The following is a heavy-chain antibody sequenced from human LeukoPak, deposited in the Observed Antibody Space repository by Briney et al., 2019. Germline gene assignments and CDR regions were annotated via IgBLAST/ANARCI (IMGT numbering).Heavy chain of an antibody. CDR3: ARDQGLGRYAFDI. D-gene: IGHD7-27*01. Sequence: SQTLSLTCAISGDSVSTNSATWNWIRQSPSSGLERPGRTYYRSKWYNDYAVSAKSRITINPDTSKSQFSLQLNSVTPEDTAVYYCARDQGLGRYAFDIWGQGTMVTVSS. J-gene: IGHJ3*02. CDR2: TYYRSKWYN. V-gene: IGHV6-1*01. CDR1: GDSVSTNSAT.